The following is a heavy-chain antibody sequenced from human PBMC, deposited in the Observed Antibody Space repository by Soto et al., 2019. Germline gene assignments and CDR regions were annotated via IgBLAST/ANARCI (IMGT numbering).Heavy chain of an antibody. CDR3: IGSFRWKLDY. CDR1: GFTFSGSA. J-gene: IGHJ4*02. D-gene: IGHD1-1*01. CDR2: IRSKANSYAT. V-gene: IGHV3-73*02. Sequence: EVQLVESGGGLVQPGGSLKLSCAASGFTFSGSAMHWVRQASGKGLEWVGRIRSKANSYATAYAASVKGRFTISRDDSKNTAYLKMNSLKTEDTAVYYCIGSFRWKLDYWGQGTLVTVSS.